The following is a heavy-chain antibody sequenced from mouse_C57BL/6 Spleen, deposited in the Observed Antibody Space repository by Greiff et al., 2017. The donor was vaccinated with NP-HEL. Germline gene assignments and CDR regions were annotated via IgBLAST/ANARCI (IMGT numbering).Heavy chain of an antibody. CDR3: ARKGGYDYDYAMDY. V-gene: IGHV1-69*01. D-gene: IGHD2-4*01. CDR2: IDPSDSYT. J-gene: IGHJ4*01. Sequence: QVQLQQPGAELVMPGASVKLSCKASGYTFTSYWMHWVKQRPGQGLEWIGEIDPSDSYTNYNQKFKGKSTLTVDKSSSTAYMQLSSLTSEDSAVYYCARKGGYDYDYAMDYWGQGTSVTVSS. CDR1: GYTFTSYW.